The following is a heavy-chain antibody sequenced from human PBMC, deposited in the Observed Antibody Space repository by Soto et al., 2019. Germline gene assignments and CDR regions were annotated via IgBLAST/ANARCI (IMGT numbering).Heavy chain of an antibody. Sequence: QVQLQQSGPGLVKPSQTLSLTCAISGDSVSSNSAAWNWIRQSPSRGLEWLGRTYYRSKWYNDYAVSGKRRITINPDTSKNQFSLQLNSVTPEDTAVYYCARARRKLYSSSAAWWFDPWGQGTLVTVSS. CDR1: GDSVSSNSAA. J-gene: IGHJ5*02. CDR3: ARARRKLYSSSAAWWFDP. CDR2: TYYRSKWYN. D-gene: IGHD6-13*01. V-gene: IGHV6-1*01.